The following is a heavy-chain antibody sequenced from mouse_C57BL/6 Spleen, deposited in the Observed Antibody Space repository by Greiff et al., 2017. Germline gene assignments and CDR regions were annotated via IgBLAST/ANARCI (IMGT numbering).Heavy chain of an antibody. J-gene: IGHJ3*01. V-gene: IGHV1-5*01. CDR2: IYPGNSVT. CDR1: GYTFTSYW. Sequence: EVQLQQSGTVLARPGASVKMSCKTSGYTFTSYWMHWVKQRPGQGLEWIGAIYPGNSVTSYNQKFKGKAKLTAVTSASTAYRELSSLTNEDSAVYCCTGDNHCKGGFAYWGQGTLVTVSA. D-gene: IGHD1-3*01. CDR3: TGDNHCKGGFAY.